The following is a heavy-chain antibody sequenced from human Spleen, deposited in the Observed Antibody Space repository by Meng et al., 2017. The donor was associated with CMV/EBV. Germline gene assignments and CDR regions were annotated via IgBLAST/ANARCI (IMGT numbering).Heavy chain of an antibody. CDR1: GFTFDDYA. D-gene: IGHD3/OR15-3a*01. Sequence: GGSLRLSCTASGFTFDDYAIYWVRQTPGKGLEWVSRINWRGDDVHYADSVKGRFTISRDNGKDSVFLQMNSLRTEDTALYYCAKDVRRTGTYYFYFSMDVWGQGTTVTSP. J-gene: IGHJ6*02. V-gene: IGHV3-9*01. CDR3: AKDVRRTGTYYFYFSMDV. CDR2: INWRGDDV.